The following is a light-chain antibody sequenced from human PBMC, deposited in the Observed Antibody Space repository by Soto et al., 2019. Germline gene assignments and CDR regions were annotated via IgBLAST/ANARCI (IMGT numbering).Light chain of an antibody. CDR1: SSNVGSNT. Sequence: QSVLSQPPSASGTPGQRVTISCSGSSSNVGSNTVSWYQRLPGTAPNLLIYSDNQRPSGVPDRFSGSKSGTSASLAISGLQSEDEADYYCAPWDDSLNVVVFGGGTKVTVL. J-gene: IGLJ2*01. V-gene: IGLV1-44*01. CDR2: SDN. CDR3: APWDDSLNVVV.